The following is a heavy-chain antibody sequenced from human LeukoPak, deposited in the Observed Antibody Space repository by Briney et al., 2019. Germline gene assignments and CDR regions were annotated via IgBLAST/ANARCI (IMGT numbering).Heavy chain of an antibody. CDR2: INAGNGNT. V-gene: IGHV1-3*01. D-gene: IGHD3-9*01. Sequence: ASVKVSCKASGYTFTSYAMHWVRQAPGQRLEWMGWINAGNGNTKYSQKFQGRVTITRDTSASTAYMELSSLRSEDTAVYYCARAQSYDILTGYCGPFDYWGQGTLVTVSS. J-gene: IGHJ4*02. CDR3: ARAQSYDILTGYCGPFDY. CDR1: GYTFTSYA.